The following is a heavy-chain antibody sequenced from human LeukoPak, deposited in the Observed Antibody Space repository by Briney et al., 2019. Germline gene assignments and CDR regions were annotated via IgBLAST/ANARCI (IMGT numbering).Heavy chain of an antibody. CDR3: ARDSLLRYGMDV. Sequence: SVKVSCKASGGTFSSYAISWVRQAPGQGLEWMGRIIPILGIANYAQKFQGRVTITADKSTSTAYMELSSLGSEDTAVYYCARDSLLRYGMDVWGQGTTVTVSS. J-gene: IGHJ6*02. CDR1: GGTFSSYA. D-gene: IGHD4-17*01. V-gene: IGHV1-69*04. CDR2: IIPILGIA.